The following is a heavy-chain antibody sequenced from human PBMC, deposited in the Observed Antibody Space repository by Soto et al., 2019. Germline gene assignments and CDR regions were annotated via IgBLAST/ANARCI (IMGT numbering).Heavy chain of an antibody. CDR3: AHSPGYSYASH. D-gene: IGHD5-18*01. CDR1: GFSLSTSGVG. J-gene: IGHJ4*02. CDR2: IYWDNDK. V-gene: IGHV2-5*02. Sequence: QITLKESGPPLVKPTQTLTLTCTFSGFSLSTSGVGVGWIRQPPGKALEWLALIYWDNDKRYSPSLKSRLTITKDTSKHQVVLTMTNMDPVDTATYSCAHSPGYSYASHWGQGTLVTVSS.